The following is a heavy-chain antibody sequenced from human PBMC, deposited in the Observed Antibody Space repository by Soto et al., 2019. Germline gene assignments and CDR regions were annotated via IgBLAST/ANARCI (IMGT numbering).Heavy chain of an antibody. D-gene: IGHD3-22*01. J-gene: IGHJ4*02. Sequence: VQLVESGGGLVQPGGSLSLSCAASGFTFTGYYMHWVRQAPGQGLEWMGWINPNSGGTNYAQKFQARVTMTRDTSISTACMELSRLGSDDTAVYYCARASSGYYYVRLVDYWGQGTLVTVSS. CDR3: ARASSGYYYVRLVDY. CDR2: INPNSGGT. V-gene: IGHV1-2*02. CDR1: GFTFTGYY.